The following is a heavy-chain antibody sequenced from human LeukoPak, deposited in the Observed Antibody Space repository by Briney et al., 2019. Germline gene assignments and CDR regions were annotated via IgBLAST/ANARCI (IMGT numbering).Heavy chain of an antibody. J-gene: IGHJ4*02. V-gene: IGHV3-64*02. CDR2: ISTNGDST. Sequence: GGSLRPSCAASGFTFSTYAMHWVRQAPGKGLEYVSAISTNGDSTYYADSVKGRFTISRDNSKNTLFLQMGSLRADDMAVYYCARWGSISCYDYWGQGTLVTVSS. CDR3: ARWGSISCYDY. D-gene: IGHD2-15*01. CDR1: GFTFSTYA.